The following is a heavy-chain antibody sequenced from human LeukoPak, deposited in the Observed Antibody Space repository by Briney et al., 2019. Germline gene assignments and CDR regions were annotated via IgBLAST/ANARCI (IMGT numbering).Heavy chain of an antibody. CDR3: TTDLGSGSDYKVADYYYGMDV. J-gene: IGHJ6*02. CDR1: GFNFSNAW. D-gene: IGHD3-10*01. V-gene: IGHV3-15*01. CDR2: IKSKTDGGTT. Sequence: PGGSLRLSCAASGFNFSNAWMSWVRQAPGKGLAWVGRIKSKTDGGTTDYAAPVKGRFTISRDDSKNTPYLQMNSLKTEDTAVYYCTTDLGSGSDYKVADYYYGMDVWGQGTTVTVSS.